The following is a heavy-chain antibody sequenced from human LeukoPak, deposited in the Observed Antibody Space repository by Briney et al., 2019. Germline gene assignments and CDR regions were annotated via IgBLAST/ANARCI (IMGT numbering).Heavy chain of an antibody. V-gene: IGHV1-69*13. CDR3: ARVERPDYGDFDY. D-gene: IGHD4-17*01. CDR1: GGTFSSYA. Sequence: SVKVSCKASGGTFSSYAISWVRQAPGQGLEWMGGIIPIFGTANYAQKFQGRVTITADESTSTAYMELSSLRSDDTAVYYCARVERPDYGDFDYWGQGTLVTVSS. J-gene: IGHJ4*02. CDR2: IIPIFGTA.